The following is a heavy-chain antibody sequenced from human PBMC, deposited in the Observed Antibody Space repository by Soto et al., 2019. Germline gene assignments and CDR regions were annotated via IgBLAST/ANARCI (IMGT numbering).Heavy chain of an antibody. J-gene: IGHJ4*02. CDR3: TRRGTTMVNIDY. CDR2: IYHSGST. Sequence: QLQLQDSGPGLVKPSETLSLTCTVSGGSISSTGFYWVWIRQSPGKGLEWIGSIYHSGSTYYNPSLKSRVTISVDTSKNQFSLKLSSVTAADTAVYYCTRRGTTMVNIDYWGQGTLVTVSS. D-gene: IGHD5-18*01. CDR1: GGSISSTGFY. V-gene: IGHV4-39*01.